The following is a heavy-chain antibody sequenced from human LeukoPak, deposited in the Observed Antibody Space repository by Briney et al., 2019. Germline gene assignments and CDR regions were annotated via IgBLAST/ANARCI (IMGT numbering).Heavy chain of an antibody. CDR1: GGTFSTYS. V-gene: IGHV1-69*11. CDR2: IIPILSQS. CDR3: ATGGAYRDAFDI. D-gene: IGHD3-10*01. Sequence: GASVKVSCKTSGGTFSTYSINWVRQAPGQGLDWMGRIIPILSQSDYAQKFQGTVSITADEFTETAYMELSSLRSDDTAVYYCATGGAYRDAFDIWGQGTMVTVSS. J-gene: IGHJ3*02.